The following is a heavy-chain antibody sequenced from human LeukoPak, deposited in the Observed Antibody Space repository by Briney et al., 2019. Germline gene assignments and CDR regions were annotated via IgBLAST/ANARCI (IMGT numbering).Heavy chain of an antibody. CDR1: GGSISSYY. D-gene: IGHD1-26*01. Sequence: NASETLSLTCTVSGGSISSYYWSWIRQPAGKGPEWIGRIYTSGSTNYNPSLKSRVTMSVDTSKNQFSLKLSSVTAADTAVYYCARRRGLGAGDAFDIWGQGTMVTVSS. CDR2: IYTSGST. J-gene: IGHJ3*02. CDR3: ARRRGLGAGDAFDI. V-gene: IGHV4-4*07.